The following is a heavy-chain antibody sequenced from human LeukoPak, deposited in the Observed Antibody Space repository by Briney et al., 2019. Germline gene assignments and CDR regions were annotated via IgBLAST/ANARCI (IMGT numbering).Heavy chain of an antibody. CDR1: GFTFSDAW. Sequence: PGGSLRLSCAASGFTFSDAWMSWVRQAPGKGPEWVGRIKSKGGGETTDYAAPVEGRFTISRDDSKNTLYLQMNNLKTEDTAVYYCLWVHNMIGGFDSWGQGTLVTVSS. V-gene: IGHV3-15*01. CDR3: LWVHNMIGGFDS. J-gene: IGHJ4*02. CDR2: IKSKGGGETT. D-gene: IGHD3-16*01.